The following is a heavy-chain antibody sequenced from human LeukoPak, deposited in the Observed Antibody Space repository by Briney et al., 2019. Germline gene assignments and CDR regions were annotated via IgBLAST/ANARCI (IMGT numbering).Heavy chain of an antibody. V-gene: IGHV3-43*02. J-gene: IGHJ4*02. CDR3: AKDKVGSGGYQYYFVY. CDR1: GFTFDDYA. Sequence: GGSLRLSCAASGFTFDDYAMHWVRRAPGKGLEWVSLISGDGGSTYFADSVKGRFTISRDNSKKSLYLQMNSLRTEDTALYYCAKDKVGSGGYQYYFVYWGQGTLVTVSS. CDR2: ISGDGGST. D-gene: IGHD3-22*01.